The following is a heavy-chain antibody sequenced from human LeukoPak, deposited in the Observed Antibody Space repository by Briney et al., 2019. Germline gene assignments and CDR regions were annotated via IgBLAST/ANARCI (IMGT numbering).Heavy chain of an antibody. CDR3: ARDSGGSPYYYYYMDV. V-gene: IGHV3-7*01. CDR2: IKQDGSEK. J-gene: IGHJ6*03. Sequence: GGSLRLSCAASGFTFSSYWMSWVRQAPGKGLEWVANIKQDGSEKYYVDSVKGRFTISRDNAKNSLYLQMNSLRAEDTAVYYCARDSGGSPYYYYYMDVWGKGTTVTVSS. D-gene: IGHD3-10*01. CDR1: GFTFSSYW.